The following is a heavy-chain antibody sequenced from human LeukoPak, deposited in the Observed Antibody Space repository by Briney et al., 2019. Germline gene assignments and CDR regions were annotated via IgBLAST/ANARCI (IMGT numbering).Heavy chain of an antibody. J-gene: IGHJ3*02. Sequence: ASVKVSCKASGYTFTSYYMHWVRQAPGQGLEWMGIINPSGGSTSYAQKFQGRVTMTRDTSTSTVYMELSSLRSEDTAVYYCARILLRSPLIYDSSGPGRLAFDIWGQGTMVTVSS. V-gene: IGHV1-46*01. D-gene: IGHD3-22*01. CDR2: INPSGGST. CDR1: GYTFTSYY. CDR3: ARILLRSPLIYDSSGPGRLAFDI.